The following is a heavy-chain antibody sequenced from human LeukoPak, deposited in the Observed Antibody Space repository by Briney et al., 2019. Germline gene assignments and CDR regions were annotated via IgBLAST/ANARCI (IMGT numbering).Heavy chain of an antibody. D-gene: IGHD3-22*01. V-gene: IGHV4-59*01. Sequence: LETLSLTCTVSGGSISSYYWSWIRQPPGKGLEWIGYIYYSGSTNYNPSLKSRVTISVDTSKNQFSLKLSSVTAADTAVYYCARAGDYYYDTAGFDPWGQGTLVTVSS. J-gene: IGHJ5*02. CDR3: ARAGDYYYDTAGFDP. CDR2: IYYSGST. CDR1: GGSISSYY.